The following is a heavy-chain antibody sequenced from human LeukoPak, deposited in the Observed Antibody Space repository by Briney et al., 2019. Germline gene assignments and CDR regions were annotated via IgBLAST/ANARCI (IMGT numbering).Heavy chain of an antibody. CDR2: ISGSGGST. CDR3: ARVMGRYCSSTSCYVDY. Sequence: GGSLRLSCAASGFTFSSYWMSWVRQAPGKGLEWVSAISGSGGSTYYADSVKGRFTISRDNSKNTLYLQMNSLRAEDTAVYYCARVMGRYCSSTSCYVDYWGQGTLVTVSS. D-gene: IGHD2-2*01. V-gene: IGHV3-23*01. J-gene: IGHJ4*02. CDR1: GFTFSSYW.